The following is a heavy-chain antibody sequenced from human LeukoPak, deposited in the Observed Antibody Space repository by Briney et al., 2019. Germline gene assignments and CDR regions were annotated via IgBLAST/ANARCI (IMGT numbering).Heavy chain of an antibody. CDR1: GFNFSGAW. Sequence: GGSLRLSCAASGFNFSGAWMHWVRQAPGKGLVRVSRINNDGTTTMYADSVKGRFTLSRDNAKNTLYLQMNSLRAEDTAVYYCARVSGPGMNEYFHLWGQGTLVTVSS. CDR3: ARVSGPGMNEYFHL. D-gene: IGHD3-10*01. V-gene: IGHV3-74*03. CDR2: INNDGTTT. J-gene: IGHJ1*01.